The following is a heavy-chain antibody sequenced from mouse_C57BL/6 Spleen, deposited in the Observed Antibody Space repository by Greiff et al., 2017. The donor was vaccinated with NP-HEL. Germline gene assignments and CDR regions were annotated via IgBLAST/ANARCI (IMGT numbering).Heavy chain of an antibody. V-gene: IGHV1-82*01. CDR3: ARNGYYWFDY. D-gene: IGHD2-3*01. J-gene: IGHJ2*01. CDR2: IYPGDGDT. Sequence: QVQLKESGPELVKPGASVKISCKASGYAFSSSWMNWVKQRPGKGLEWIGRIYPGDGDTNYNGKFKGKATLTADKSSSTAYMQLSSLTSEDSAVYFCARNGYYWFDYWGQGTTLTVSS. CDR1: GYAFSSSW.